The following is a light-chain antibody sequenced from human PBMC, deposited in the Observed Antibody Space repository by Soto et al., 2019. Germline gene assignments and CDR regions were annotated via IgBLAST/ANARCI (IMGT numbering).Light chain of an antibody. CDR3: HQYYDWPPWT. CDR2: ATS. CDR1: QSVSSSY. Sequence: EIVLTQSPATLSLSPGERATLSCGASQSVSSSYLSLYRQIPGQPPSLLIYATSTRATGVPARFTGSGSGTEFTLTISSLQSEDFAVYYCHQYYDWPPWTFGQGTKVDIK. V-gene: IGKV3D-7*01. J-gene: IGKJ1*01.